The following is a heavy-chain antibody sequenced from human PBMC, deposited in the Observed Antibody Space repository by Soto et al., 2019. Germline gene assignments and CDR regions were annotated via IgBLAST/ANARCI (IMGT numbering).Heavy chain of an antibody. D-gene: IGHD4-17*01. CDR2: ISYDGSNK. J-gene: IGHJ4*02. CDR1: GFTFSSYG. Sequence: GGSLRLSCAASGFTFSSYGMHWVRQAPGKGLEWVAVISYDGSNKYYADSVKGRFTISRDNSKNTLYLQMNSLRAEDTAVYYCAKDWSTTVVTPYYWGQGTLVTVYS. CDR3: AKDWSTTVVTPYY. V-gene: IGHV3-30*18.